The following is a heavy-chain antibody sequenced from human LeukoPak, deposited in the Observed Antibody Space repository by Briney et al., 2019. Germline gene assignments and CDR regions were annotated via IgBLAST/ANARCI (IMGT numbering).Heavy chain of an antibody. D-gene: IGHD3-10*01. Sequence: GGSLRLSCAASGFTFSSYWMHWVRQAPGKGLVWVSRINSDGSSASYADSVKGRFTISRDNAKNTLYLQLNSLRAEDTAVYYCAGSISGPNWFDPWGQGTLVTVSS. CDR3: AGSISGPNWFDP. CDR1: GFTFSSYW. V-gene: IGHV3-74*01. J-gene: IGHJ5*02. CDR2: INSDGSSA.